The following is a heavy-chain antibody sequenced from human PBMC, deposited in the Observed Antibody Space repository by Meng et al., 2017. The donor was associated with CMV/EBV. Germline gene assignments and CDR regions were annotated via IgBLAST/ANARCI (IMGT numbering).Heavy chain of an antibody. CDR1: GGSISSYY. Sequence: GSLRLSCTVSGGSISSYYWSWIRQPPGKGLEWIGYIYYSGSTNYNPSLKSRVTISVDTSKNQFSLKLSSVTAADTAVYYCARRTSRRALDIWGQGTMVTVSS. J-gene: IGHJ3*02. CDR3: ARRTSRRALDI. V-gene: IGHV4-59*01. D-gene: IGHD2-2*01. CDR2: IYYSGST.